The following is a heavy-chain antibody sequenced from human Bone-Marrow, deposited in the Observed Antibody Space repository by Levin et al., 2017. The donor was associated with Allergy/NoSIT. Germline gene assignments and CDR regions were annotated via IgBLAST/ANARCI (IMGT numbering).Heavy chain of an antibody. V-gene: IGHV1-69*01. J-gene: IGHJ4*02. D-gene: IGHD1-26*01. CDR2: IVPIFETT. CDR3: AKRADAAQWGDPYFDY. Sequence: TWVRQAPGQGLEWMGGIVPIFETTNYAQKFQGRVTFTADESTNTAVMEVTSLTSDDTAVYYCAKRADAAQWGDPYFDYWGQGTLVTVSS.